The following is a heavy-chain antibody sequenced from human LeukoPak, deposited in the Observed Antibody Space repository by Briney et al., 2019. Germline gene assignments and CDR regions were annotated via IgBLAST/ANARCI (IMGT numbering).Heavy chain of an antibody. CDR3: ARGGSHPYTYNYYMDV. V-gene: IGHV3-53*01. D-gene: IGHD3-10*01. CDR1: GFTVSSNY. CDR2: LYSGGTT. J-gene: IGHJ6*03. Sequence: GGSLRLSCAASGFTVSSNYMSWVRQAPGKGLEWVSVLYSGGTTYYADSLKGRFTMSRDNSKNTLYLHMNTLRAEDTAVYYCARGGSHPYTYNYYMDVWGKGTTVTISS.